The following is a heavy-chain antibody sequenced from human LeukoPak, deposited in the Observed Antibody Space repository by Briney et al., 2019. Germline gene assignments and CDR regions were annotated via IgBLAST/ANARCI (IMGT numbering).Heavy chain of an antibody. J-gene: IGHJ4*02. Sequence: GGSLRLSCAASGFTFSSYAMSWVRQAPGKGLEWVSAISGSGGSTYYADSVKGRFTISRDNSKNSLYLQMNSLRAEDTALYYCASDRYSSSWYALGEDYWGQGTLVTVSS. CDR1: GFTFSSYA. D-gene: IGHD6-13*01. CDR3: ASDRYSSSWYALGEDY. CDR2: ISGSGGST. V-gene: IGHV3-23*01.